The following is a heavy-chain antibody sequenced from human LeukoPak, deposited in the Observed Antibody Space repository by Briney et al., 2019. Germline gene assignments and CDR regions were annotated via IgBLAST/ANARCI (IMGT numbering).Heavy chain of an antibody. D-gene: IGHD6-19*01. V-gene: IGHV3-23*01. J-gene: IGHJ4*02. CDR1: GFTFSSYA. CDR3: AKSSGRAFWFRYFDY. CDR2: ISGSGGST. Sequence: GGSLRLSCAASGFTFSSYAMSWVRQAPGKGLEWVSAISGSGGSTYYADSVKGRFTISRDNSKNTLYLQMNGLRAEDTAVYYCAKSSGRAFWFRYFDYWGQGTLVTVSS.